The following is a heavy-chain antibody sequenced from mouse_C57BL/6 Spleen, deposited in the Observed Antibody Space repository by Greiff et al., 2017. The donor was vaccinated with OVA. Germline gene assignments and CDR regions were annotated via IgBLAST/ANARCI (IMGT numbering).Heavy chain of an antibody. CDR3: TTKRNSPYAVDY. Sequence: EVQLQQSGAELVRPGASVKLSCTASGFNIKDDYMHWVKQRPEQGLEWIGWIDPENGDTEYASKFQGKATITADTSSNTAYLQLSSLTSEDTAVYYCTTKRNSPYAVDYGGQGTSVTVSS. V-gene: IGHV14-4*01. CDR2: IDPENGDT. CDR1: GFNIKDDY. J-gene: IGHJ4*01.